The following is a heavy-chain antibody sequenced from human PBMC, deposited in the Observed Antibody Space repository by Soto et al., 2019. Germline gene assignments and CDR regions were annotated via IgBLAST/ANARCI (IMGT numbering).Heavy chain of an antibody. D-gene: IGHD3-3*01. Sequence: GGSLRLSCAASGFTFSSYAMHWVRQAPGKGLEWVAVISYDGSNKYYADSVKGRFTISRDNSKNTLYLQMNSLRAEDTAVYYCARGTYYDFWSGYYGMDVWGQGTTVTVYS. CDR3: ARGTYYDFWSGYYGMDV. V-gene: IGHV3-30-3*01. J-gene: IGHJ6*02. CDR2: ISYDGSNK. CDR1: GFTFSSYA.